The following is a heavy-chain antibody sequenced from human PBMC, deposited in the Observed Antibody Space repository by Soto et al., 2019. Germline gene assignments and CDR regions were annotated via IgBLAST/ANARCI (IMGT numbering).Heavy chain of an antibody. V-gene: IGHV3-33*01. Sequence: GGSLRLSCVASGFTFRNFGMHWVRQAPGKGLEWVAVISNDENIKQYADSVRGRFAIARDNSKNTLYLQVTSLRAEDTAIYYCARGLRSLLDSWGQGALVTVYS. CDR2: ISNDENIK. CDR3: ARGLRSLLDS. CDR1: GFTFRNFG. J-gene: IGHJ4*02.